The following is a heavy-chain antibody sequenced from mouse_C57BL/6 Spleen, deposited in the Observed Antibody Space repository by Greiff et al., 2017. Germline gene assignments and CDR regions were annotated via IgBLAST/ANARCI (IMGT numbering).Heavy chain of an antibody. CDR1: GYTFTDYY. V-gene: IGHV1-26*01. D-gene: IGHD1-3*01. Sequence: EVQLQQSGPELVKPGASVKISCKASGYTFTDYYMNWVKQSHGKSLEWIGDINPNNGGTSYNQKFKGKATLTVDKYSSTAYMELRSLTSEDSAVYYCARWKLILPMDYWGQGNSVTVSS. J-gene: IGHJ4*01. CDR2: INPNNGGT. CDR3: ARWKLILPMDY.